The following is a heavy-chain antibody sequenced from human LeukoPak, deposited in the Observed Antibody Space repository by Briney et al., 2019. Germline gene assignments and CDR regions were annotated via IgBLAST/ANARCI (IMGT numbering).Heavy chain of an antibody. J-gene: IGHJ5*02. Sequence: PGRSLRLSCAASGFTFSSYGMHWVRQAPGKGLEWVAVIWYDGSNKYYADSVKGRFTISRDNSKNTLYLQMNSLRAEDTAVYYCARDAFVPAENWFDPWGQGTLVTVSS. CDR3: ARDAFVPAENWFDP. D-gene: IGHD3-16*01. CDR2: IWYDGSNK. CDR1: GFTFSSYG. V-gene: IGHV3-33*01.